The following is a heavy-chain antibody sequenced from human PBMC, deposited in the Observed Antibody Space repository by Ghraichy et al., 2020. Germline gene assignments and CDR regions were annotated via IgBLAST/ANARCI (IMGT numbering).Heavy chain of an antibody. CDR2: VGGNGVTT. Sequence: GGSLRLSCAASGFTYSSYAVSWVRQAPGKGLEWVSVVGGNGVTTYHADSLRGRFSTSRDNSKNTLYLQMNSLRAEDTAVYYCAKGIATRPHYYYAMDVWGQGTTVTVSS. V-gene: IGHV3-23*01. D-gene: IGHD6-6*01. J-gene: IGHJ6*02. CDR3: AKGIATRPHYYYAMDV. CDR1: GFTYSSYA.